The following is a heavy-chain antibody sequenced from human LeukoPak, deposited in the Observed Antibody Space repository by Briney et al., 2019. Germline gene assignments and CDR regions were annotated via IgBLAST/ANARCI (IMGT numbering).Heavy chain of an antibody. CDR3: ARDRAAGSDWLDP. Sequence: SETLSLTCTVSGGSISSGGFYWSWIRQHPGKGLEWIGYVYHNGSTKYNLSLKSRVTISIDTSKNQFSLKLSSLTAADSAVYYCARDRAAGSDWLDPWGQGTLVTVSS. J-gene: IGHJ5*02. D-gene: IGHD3-10*01. V-gene: IGHV4-61*08. CDR1: GGSISSGGFY. CDR2: VYHNGST.